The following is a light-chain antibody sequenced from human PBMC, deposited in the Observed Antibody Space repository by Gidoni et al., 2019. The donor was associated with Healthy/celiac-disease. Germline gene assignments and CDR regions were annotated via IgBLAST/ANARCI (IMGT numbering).Light chain of an antibody. Sequence: EIVLTQSPGTLSLSPGERATLSCRASQSVSSSYLVWYQQKPGQAPRLLIYGASSRATGIPDRFSGSGSGTDFTLTISRLEPEDFAVYYCQQYGSSPKYTFXQXTKLEIK. CDR3: QQYGSSPKYT. CDR1: QSVSSSY. V-gene: IGKV3-20*01. J-gene: IGKJ2*01. CDR2: GAS.